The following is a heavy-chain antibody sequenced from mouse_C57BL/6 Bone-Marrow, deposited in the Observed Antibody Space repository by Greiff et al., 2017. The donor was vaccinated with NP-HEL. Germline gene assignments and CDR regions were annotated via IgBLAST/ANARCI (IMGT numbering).Heavy chain of an antibody. CDR1: GYTFTSYW. J-gene: IGHJ2*01. CDR3: ARSRYYYFDY. Sequence: VQLQQPGAELVMPGASVKLSCKASGYTFTSYWMHWVKQRPGQGLEWIGEIDPSDSYTHYNQKFKGKSTLTVDKSSSTAYMQLSSLTSEDSAVYYCARSRYYYFDYWGQGTTLTVSS. CDR2: IDPSDSYT. V-gene: IGHV1-69*01. D-gene: IGHD1-1*01.